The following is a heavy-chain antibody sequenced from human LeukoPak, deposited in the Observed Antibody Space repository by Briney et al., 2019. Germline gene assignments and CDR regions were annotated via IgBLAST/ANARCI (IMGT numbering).Heavy chain of an antibody. CDR3: ARVPTPSLNWFDP. CDR2: MNPNSGNT. Sequence: ASVKVSCKASGCTFTSYDINWVRQATGQGLEWMGWMNPNSGNTGYEQKFQGRVTMTSNTSISTAYMELTSLRSEDTAVYYCARVPTPSLNWFDPWGQGTLVTVSS. V-gene: IGHV1-8*01. J-gene: IGHJ5*02. CDR1: GCTFTSYD.